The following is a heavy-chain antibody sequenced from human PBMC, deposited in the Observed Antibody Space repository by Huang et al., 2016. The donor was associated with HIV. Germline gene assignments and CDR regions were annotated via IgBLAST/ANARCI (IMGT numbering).Heavy chain of an antibody. J-gene: IGHJ4*02. CDR1: GGSIRSDNYY. Sequence: QLQLQESGPGLVKPSETLSLTCTVSGGSIRSDNYYWGGIRQPPGKGLEWIGSIYYSGSTYYNPSLKSRVTITLDTSKNQFSLKMRSVTAADTAVYYCARLPGSITMIRGVITDPYWGQGTLVTVSS. D-gene: IGHD3-10*01. V-gene: IGHV4-39*01. CDR2: IYYSGST. CDR3: ARLPGSITMIRGVITDPY.